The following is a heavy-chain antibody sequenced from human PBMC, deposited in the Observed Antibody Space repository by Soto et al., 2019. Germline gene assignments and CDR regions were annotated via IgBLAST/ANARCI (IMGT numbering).Heavy chain of an antibody. CDR2: IYYSGST. D-gene: IGHD2-2*01. V-gene: IGHV4-31*03. Sequence: QVQLQESGPGLVKPSQTLSLTCTVSGGSISSGGYYWSWIRQHPGKGLEWIGYIYYSGSTYYNPSLKSRVTISVDTSKNQFSLKLSSVTAADTAVYYCARGPIVVVPAAISQSGGSPPNWCDPWGQGTLVTVSS. J-gene: IGHJ5*02. CDR3: ARGPIVVVPAAISQSGGSPPNWCDP. CDR1: GGSISSGGYY.